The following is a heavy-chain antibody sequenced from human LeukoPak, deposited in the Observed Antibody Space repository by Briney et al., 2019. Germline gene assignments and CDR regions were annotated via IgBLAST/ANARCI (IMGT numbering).Heavy chain of an antibody. CDR2: IYYSGST. Sequence: SETLSLTCAVSGGSISSGGYYWSWLRQHPGQGLEWIGYIYYSGSTYYNPSLKSRVTISVDTSKNQFSLKLSSVTAADTAVYYCARRAYSRAAFDYWGQGTLVTVSS. CDR3: ARRAYSRAAFDY. J-gene: IGHJ4*02. D-gene: IGHD6-13*01. CDR1: GGSISSGGYY. V-gene: IGHV4-31*11.